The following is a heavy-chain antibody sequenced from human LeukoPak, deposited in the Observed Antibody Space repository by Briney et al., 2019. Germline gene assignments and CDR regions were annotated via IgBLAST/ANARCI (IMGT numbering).Heavy chain of an antibody. V-gene: IGHV1-69*13. J-gene: IGHJ5*02. CDR2: IIPIFGTA. D-gene: IGHD6-19*01. Sequence: SVKVSCKASGGTFSSYTINWVRQAPGQGLEWMGGIIPIFGTANYAQKFQGRVTITADESTSTAYMELSSLRADDTAVYYCAKCSTSAYTTGWCNWIDPWGQGTLVTVSS. CDR1: GGTFSSYT. CDR3: AKCSTSAYTTGWCNWIDP.